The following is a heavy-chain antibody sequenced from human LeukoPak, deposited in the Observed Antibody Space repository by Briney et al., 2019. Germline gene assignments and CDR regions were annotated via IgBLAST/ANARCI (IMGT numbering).Heavy chain of an antibody. J-gene: IGHJ5*02. Sequence: ASVKVSCKASGYTFTSYDINWVRQATGQGLEWMGWMNPNSGNTGYAQKFQGRVTMTRNTSISTAYMELSSLRSEDTAVYYCARGLRGAGKNWFDPWAREPWSPSPQ. D-gene: IGHD3-10*01. CDR1: GYTFTSYD. CDR3: ARGLRGAGKNWFDP. CDR2: MNPNSGNT. V-gene: IGHV1-8*01.